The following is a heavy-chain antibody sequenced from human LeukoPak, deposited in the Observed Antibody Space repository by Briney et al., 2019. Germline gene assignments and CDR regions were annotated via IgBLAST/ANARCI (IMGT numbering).Heavy chain of an antibody. J-gene: IGHJ4*02. CDR1: GGSFSGYY. CDR2: IYTSGST. CDR3: ARDVYSGYDLYFDY. Sequence: SETLSLTCAVYGGSFSGYYWSWIRQPAGKGLEWIGRIYTSGSTNYNPSLKSRVTISVDTSKNQFSLKLSSVTAADTAVYYCARDVYSGYDLYFDYWGQGTLVTVSS. D-gene: IGHD5-12*01. V-gene: IGHV4-4*07.